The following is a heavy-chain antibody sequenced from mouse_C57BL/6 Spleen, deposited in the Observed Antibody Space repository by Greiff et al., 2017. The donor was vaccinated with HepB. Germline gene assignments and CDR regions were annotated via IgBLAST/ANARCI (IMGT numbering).Heavy chain of an antibody. Sequence: EVKLVESGGGLVKPGGSLKLSCAASGFTFSSYAMSWVRQTPEKRLEWVATISDGGSYTYYPDNVKGRCTISRDNAKNNLYLQMSHLKSEDTAMYYCASHGGTAMDYWGQGTSVTVSS. CDR2: ISDGGSYT. J-gene: IGHJ4*01. V-gene: IGHV5-4*03. CDR3: ASHGGTAMDY. CDR1: GFTFSSYA.